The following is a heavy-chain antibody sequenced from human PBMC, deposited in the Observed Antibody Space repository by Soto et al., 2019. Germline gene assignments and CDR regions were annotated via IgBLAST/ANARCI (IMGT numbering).Heavy chain of an antibody. J-gene: IGHJ6*02. V-gene: IGHV3-33*01. CDR3: ARDLTYYDLWSGSNTRYSFGMDV. Sequence: GGSLRLSCVGSGFTFSTHGMHWVRQAPGKGLEWVAVIWYDGSNKYYADSVKGRFTISRDDSKNTVYLQMNSLRAEDTAIYYCARDLTYYDLWSGSNTRYSFGMDVWGQGTTVTVSS. D-gene: IGHD3-3*01. CDR2: IWYDGSNK. CDR1: GFTFSTHG.